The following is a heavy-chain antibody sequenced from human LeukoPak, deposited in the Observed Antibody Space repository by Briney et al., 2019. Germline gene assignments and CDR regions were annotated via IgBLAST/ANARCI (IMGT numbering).Heavy chain of an antibody. CDR1: GGSFSGYY. D-gene: IGHD3-10*01. J-gene: IGHJ6*02. V-gene: IGHV4-34*01. CDR3: ARWRITMVRGRQYYYYYGMDV. Sequence: SETLSLTCAVYGGSFSGYYWSWIRQPPGKGLEWIGEINHSGSTNYNPSLKSRVTILVDTSKNQFSLKLSSVTAADTAVYYCARWRITMVRGRQYYYYYGMDVWGQGTTVTVSS. CDR2: INHSGST.